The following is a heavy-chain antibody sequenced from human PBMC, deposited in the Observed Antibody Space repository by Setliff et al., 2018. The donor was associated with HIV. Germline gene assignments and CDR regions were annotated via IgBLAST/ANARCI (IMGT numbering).Heavy chain of an antibody. CDR3: AREIVTLYTGGHYLYGIDV. Sequence: GGSLRLSCAASGFTFSSYAMHWVRQAPGKGLEYVSAISSNGGSTYYADSVKGRFTISRDNSKNTLYLQMSSLRAEDTAVYYCAREIVTLYTGGHYLYGIDVWGQGTAVTVSS. CDR2: ISSNGGST. D-gene: IGHD3-22*01. V-gene: IGHV3-64D*09. CDR1: GFTFSSYA. J-gene: IGHJ6*02.